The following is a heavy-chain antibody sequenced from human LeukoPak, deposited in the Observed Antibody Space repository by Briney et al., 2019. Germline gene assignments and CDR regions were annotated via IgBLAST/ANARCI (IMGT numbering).Heavy chain of an antibody. CDR1: GFTFSSYW. CDR2: IKQDGSEK. D-gene: IGHD3-3*01. J-gene: IGHJ5*02. Sequence: GGSLRLSCAASGFTFSSYWMSWVRQAPGKGLEWVANIKQDGSEKYYVDSVKGRFTISRDNAKNSLYLQMNSLRAEDTAVYYCARVEGYYDFWSGYNHNWFDPWGQGTLVTVSS. V-gene: IGHV3-7*01. CDR3: ARVEGYYDFWSGYNHNWFDP.